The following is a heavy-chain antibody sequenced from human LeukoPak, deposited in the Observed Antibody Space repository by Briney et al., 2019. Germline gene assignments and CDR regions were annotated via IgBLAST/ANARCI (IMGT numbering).Heavy chain of an antibody. J-gene: IGHJ4*02. V-gene: IGHV3-66*01. CDR1: GLSVSSNF. D-gene: IGHD1-1*01. CDR3: ARGRPGYYFDY. CDR2: IYGGGST. Sequence: GGSLRLSCAATGLSVSSNFMSWVRQAPGKGLEWISVIYGGGSTYYADSVKGRFTISRDNSKNTLYLQMNSLRAEDTAVYYCARGRPGYYFDYWGQGTLVTVSS.